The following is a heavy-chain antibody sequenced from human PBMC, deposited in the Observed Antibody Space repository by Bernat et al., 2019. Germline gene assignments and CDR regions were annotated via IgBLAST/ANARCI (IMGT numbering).Heavy chain of an antibody. CDR3: AKGGQRGSGTHYVIDV. V-gene: IGHV3-23*04. J-gene: IGHJ6*02. D-gene: IGHD3-10*01. CDR2: IGASGSGT. CDR1: GFSFSIHG. Sequence: DVQLVESGGVSVQPGESLRLSCAASGFSFSIHGMSWLRQAPGKGLEWVSSIGASGSGTYYADSLKGRFTISRDNSKNTLFLQMNSLTAEDTAVYICAKGGQRGSGTHYVIDVWGQGTTVIVSS.